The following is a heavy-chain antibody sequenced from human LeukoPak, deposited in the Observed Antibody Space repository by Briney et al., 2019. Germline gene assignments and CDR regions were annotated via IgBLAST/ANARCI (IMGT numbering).Heavy chain of an antibody. J-gene: IGHJ3*02. CDR3: ARPPGKYDILTGYFYDAFDI. CDR2: IYYSGST. Sequence: GSLRLSCAASGFTFSSYSMNWVRQAPGKGLEWIGTIYYSGSTYYNPSLKSRVTISVDTSKNQFSLKLSSVTAADTAVYYCARPPGKYDILTGYFYDAFDIWGQGTMVTVSS. D-gene: IGHD3-9*01. V-gene: IGHV4-39*01. CDR1: GFTFSSYSMN.